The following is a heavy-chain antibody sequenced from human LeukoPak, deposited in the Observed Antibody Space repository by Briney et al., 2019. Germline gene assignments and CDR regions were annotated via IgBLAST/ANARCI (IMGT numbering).Heavy chain of an antibody. CDR1: GGSFSGYY. CDR3: ARPGVEDDY. V-gene: IGHV4-59*08. J-gene: IGHJ4*02. CDR2: FYHTGST. Sequence: SETLSLTCAVYGGSFSGYYWTWIRQTPDKGLQFIGSFYHTGSTNYNPSLEGAVTISEDTSKNQISLKLSSVTAADTAVYYCARPGVEDDYWGQGTLVTVSS. D-gene: IGHD2-8*01.